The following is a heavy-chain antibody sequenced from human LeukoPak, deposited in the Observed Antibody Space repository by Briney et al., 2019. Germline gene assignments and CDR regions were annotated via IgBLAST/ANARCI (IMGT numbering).Heavy chain of an antibody. V-gene: IGHV1-69*13. CDR3: ARDPPQNIVGATRGGDY. J-gene: IGHJ4*02. D-gene: IGHD1-26*01. CDR2: IIPIFGTA. CDR1: GGTFSSYA. Sequence: ASVKVSCKASGGTFSSYALSWVRQAPGQGLEWMGGIIPIFGTANYAQKFQGRVTITADESTSTAYMELSSLRSEDTAVYYCARDPPQNIVGATRGGDYWGQGTLVTVSS.